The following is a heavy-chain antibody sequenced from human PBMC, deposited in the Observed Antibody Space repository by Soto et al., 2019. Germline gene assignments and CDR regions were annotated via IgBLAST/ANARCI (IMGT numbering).Heavy chain of an antibody. V-gene: IGHV1-2*02. CDR2: INPNSGGT. CDR1: GYTFTGYY. J-gene: IGHJ6*02. Sequence: QVQLVQSGAEVKKPGASVKVSCKASGYTFTGYYMHWVRQAPGQGLEWMGWINPNSGGTNYAQKFEGGVTMTRDTSISTAYMELSRLRSDDTAVYYCARSVMITFGGVIVSDYYYGMDVWGQGTTVTVSS. CDR3: ARSVMITFGGVIVSDYYYGMDV. D-gene: IGHD3-16*02.